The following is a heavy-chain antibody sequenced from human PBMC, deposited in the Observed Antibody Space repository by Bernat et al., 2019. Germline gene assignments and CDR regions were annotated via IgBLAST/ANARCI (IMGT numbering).Heavy chain of an antibody. CDR2: ISSDGSGK. D-gene: IGHD7-27*01. Sequence: EVQLVESGGGLVQPGGSLRLSCAASGFTLSIYWMSWVRQAPGKRLEWVGTISSDGSGKYYVDSMKGRFTISRDNAKNSQYLQMNSLGAEDTAVYYCARENWGAFDYWGQGTLVTVSS. V-gene: IGHV3-7*03. CDR3: ARENWGAFDY. J-gene: IGHJ4*02. CDR1: GFTLSIYW.